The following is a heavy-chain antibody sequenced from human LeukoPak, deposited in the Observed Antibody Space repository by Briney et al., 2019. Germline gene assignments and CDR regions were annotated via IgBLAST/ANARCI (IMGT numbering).Heavy chain of an antibody. CDR3: AKGGEMATIGGYFDY. V-gene: IGHV3-9*03. J-gene: IGHJ4*02. Sequence: GGSLRLSCAASGFTFDDYSMHWVRQAPGKGLQGVSGISWNSGSIGYADSVKGRFTISRDNAKNSLYLQMNSLKAEDMALYYCAKGGEMATIGGYFDYWGQGTLVTVSS. CDR2: ISWNSGSI. CDR1: GFTFDDYS. D-gene: IGHD5-24*01.